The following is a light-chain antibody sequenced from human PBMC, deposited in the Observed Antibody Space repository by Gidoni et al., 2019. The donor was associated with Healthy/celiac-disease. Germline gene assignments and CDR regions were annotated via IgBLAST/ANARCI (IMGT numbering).Light chain of an antibody. CDR2: KAS. CDR3: QQYNSYPWT. V-gene: IGKV1-5*03. J-gene: IGKJ2*02. Sequence: DIQMTQSPSTLSASVGARVTITCRASQSISSWLAWYQQKPGKAPKLLIYKASSLESGVPSRFSGSGAGTEFTLTISSLQPDDFATYYCQQYNSYPWTFGQXTKLEIK. CDR1: QSISSW.